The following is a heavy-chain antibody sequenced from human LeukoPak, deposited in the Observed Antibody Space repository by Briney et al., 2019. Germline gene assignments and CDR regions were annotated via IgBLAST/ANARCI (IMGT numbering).Heavy chain of an antibody. D-gene: IGHD6-13*01. CDR3: ARGGGRAAAGRFDY. J-gene: IGHJ4*02. Sequence: GGSLRLSCAASGINFRSSGMHWVRQAPGKGLEWVTFIQNDGSDESYAASVKGRFTISRDNSKNTVYLHMNSLRADDTALYYCARGGGRAAAGRFDYWGQGTLVTVPS. CDR1: GINFRSSG. V-gene: IGHV3-30*02. CDR2: IQNDGSDE.